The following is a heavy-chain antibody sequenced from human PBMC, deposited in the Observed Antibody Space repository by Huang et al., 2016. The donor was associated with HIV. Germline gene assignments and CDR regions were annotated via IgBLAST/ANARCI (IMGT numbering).Heavy chain of an antibody. V-gene: IGHV7-4-1*02. CDR2: NNTKTGNP. D-gene: IGHD3-10*01. CDR1: GYTFTGYG. CDR3: ARLYGSGNYLAY. J-gene: IGHJ4*02. Sequence: QVQLVQSGSELKKPGASVKVSCKSSGYTFTGYGMNWGRQAPGKGLEWMGWNNTKTGNPTYAQGFTGRFGFSVDTAVSKTYLQISSLKAEDTALYYCARLYGSGNYLAYWGQGTLVTVSS.